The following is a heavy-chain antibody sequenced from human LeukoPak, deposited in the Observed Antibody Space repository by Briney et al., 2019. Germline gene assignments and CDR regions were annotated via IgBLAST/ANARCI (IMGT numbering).Heavy chain of an antibody. CDR2: VYYSGGT. V-gene: IGHV4-39*01. D-gene: IGHD5-18*01. J-gene: IGHJ4*02. CDR3: ARRGDTYGYYFDY. CDR1: GVSISSATYY. Sequence: PSETLSLTCTVSGVSISSATYYWGWIRQPPGKGLEWIGSVYYSGGTYYNPSLKSRVTVSIDTSKNQFSLRLSSETAADTAVYYCARRGDTYGYYFDYWGQGTLVTVSS.